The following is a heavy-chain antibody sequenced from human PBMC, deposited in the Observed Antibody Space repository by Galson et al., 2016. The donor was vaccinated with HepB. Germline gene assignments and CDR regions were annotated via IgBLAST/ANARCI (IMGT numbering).Heavy chain of an antibody. V-gene: IGHV3-7*01. CDR3: AREGTGGFDY. CDR2: INQYGSKK. J-gene: IGHJ4*02. D-gene: IGHD1/OR15-1a*01. Sequence: SLRLSCAASGFTFNSYTMNWVRQAPGKGLEWVANINQYGSKKEYVDAVKGRFTISRDNAKNSLYLQMNSLRAEDTAVYHCAREGTGGFDYWGRGTLVTVSS. CDR1: GFTFNSYT.